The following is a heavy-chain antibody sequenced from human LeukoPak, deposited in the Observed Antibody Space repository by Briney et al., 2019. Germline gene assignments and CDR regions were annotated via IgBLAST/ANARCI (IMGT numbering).Heavy chain of an antibody. Sequence: GGSLRLSCAASGFTFSSYWMHWVRQAPGKGLVWVSRINSDGSSTSYADSVKGRFTISRDNAKNTLYLQMNGLRAEDTAVYYCARQGMYYYGSGTDPWGQGTLVTVSS. J-gene: IGHJ5*02. CDR2: INSDGSST. CDR1: GFTFSSYW. D-gene: IGHD3-10*01. V-gene: IGHV3-74*01. CDR3: ARQGMYYYGSGTDP.